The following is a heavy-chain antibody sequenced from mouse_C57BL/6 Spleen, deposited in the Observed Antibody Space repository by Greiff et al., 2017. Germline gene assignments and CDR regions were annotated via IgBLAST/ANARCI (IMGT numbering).Heavy chain of an antibody. D-gene: IGHD3-1*01. CDR1: GYTFTSYW. CDR2: IDPSDSYT. CDR3: ARSGGGFAY. V-gene: IGHV1-69*01. Sequence: QVQLQQPGAELVMPGASVKLSCKASGYTFTSYWMHWVKQRPGQGLEWIGVIDPSDSYTNYNQKFKGKSTLTVDKSSSTAYMQLSSLTSEDSAVYYWARSGGGFAYWGQGTLVTVSA. J-gene: IGHJ3*01.